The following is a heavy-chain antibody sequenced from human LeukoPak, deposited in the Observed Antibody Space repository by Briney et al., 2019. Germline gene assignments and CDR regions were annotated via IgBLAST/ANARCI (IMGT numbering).Heavy chain of an antibody. D-gene: IGHD3-22*01. CDR2: IYYGENT. CDR3: ARRDDSSGYHKIFDY. V-gene: IGHV4-39*01. Sequence: PSETLSLTCTVSGGSISSSNYYWGWIRQPPGKGLEWIGNIYYGENTYYNPSLKSRVTISIDTSNNQFYLKLSSLTAADTAVYYCARRDDSSGYHKIFDYWGQGTLVTVSS. J-gene: IGHJ4*02. CDR1: GGSISSSNYY.